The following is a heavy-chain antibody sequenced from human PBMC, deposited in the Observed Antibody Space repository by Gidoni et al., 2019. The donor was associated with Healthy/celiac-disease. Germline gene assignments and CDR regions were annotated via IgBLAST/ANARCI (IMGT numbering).Heavy chain of an antibody. J-gene: IGHJ4*02. D-gene: IGHD4-4*01. CDR3: ARGHYSSAGG. CDR1: GFPFSTYW. V-gene: IGHV3-7*03. Sequence: EGLLVVSGGGLVRQGGALRPSGAAPGFPFSTYWMNWVRQAPGKGLEWVANMNPDGSEKFDADSVNGRFTISRDNARNSLSLQIDSLSAEDTAVYLCARGHYSSAGGWGQGTLVTVSS. CDR2: MNPDGSEK.